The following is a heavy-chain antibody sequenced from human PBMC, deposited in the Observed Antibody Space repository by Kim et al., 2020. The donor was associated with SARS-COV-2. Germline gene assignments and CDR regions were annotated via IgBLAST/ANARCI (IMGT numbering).Heavy chain of an antibody. Sequence: SETLSLTCTVSGGSISSYYWSWIRQPPGKGLEWIGYIYYSGSTNYNPSLKSRVTISVDTSKNQFSLKLSSVTAADTAVYYCAGRYYYDSSGYYDNKAYF. CDR3: AGRYYYDSSGYYDNKAYF. V-gene: IGHV4-59*01. CDR1: GGSISSYY. D-gene: IGHD3-22*01. CDR2: IYYSGST. J-gene: IGHJ4*01.